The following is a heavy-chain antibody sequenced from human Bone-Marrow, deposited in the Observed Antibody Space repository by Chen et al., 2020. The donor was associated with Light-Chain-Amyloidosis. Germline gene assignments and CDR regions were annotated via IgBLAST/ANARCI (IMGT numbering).Heavy chain of an antibody. CDR1: GGPFRAYY. J-gene: IGHJ5*02. CDR3: AGGVEMATTAHFDP. CDR2: SNHSGST. V-gene: IGHV4-34*01. Sequence: QVQLQQWGPGLFKPSETLSPTCAVYGGPFRAYYWSWIRQPPGKGLEWIGESNHSGSTNYNPSLQSRVTISVNTSKNQFSLKLSSVTSADTAGYYCAGGVEMATTAHFDPWGQGTLVTVSS. D-gene: IGHD5-12*01.